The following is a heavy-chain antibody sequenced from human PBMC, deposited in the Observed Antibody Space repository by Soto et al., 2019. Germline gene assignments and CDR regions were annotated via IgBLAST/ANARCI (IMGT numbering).Heavy chain of an antibody. CDR2: TYYRSKWYN. Sequence: SETLSLTCAISGDSVSSNSAAWNWIRQSPSRGLEWLGRTYYRSKWYNDYAVSVKSRITINPDTSKNQFSLKLSSVTAADTAVYYCARDEGDYGGGQYYFDYWGQGTLVTVSS. D-gene: IGHD4-17*01. J-gene: IGHJ4*02. CDR3: ARDEGDYGGGQYYFDY. V-gene: IGHV6-1*01. CDR1: GDSVSSNSAA.